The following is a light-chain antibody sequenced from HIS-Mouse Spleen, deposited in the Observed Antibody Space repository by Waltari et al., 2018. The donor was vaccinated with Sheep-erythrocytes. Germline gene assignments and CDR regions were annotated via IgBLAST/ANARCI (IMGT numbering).Light chain of an antibody. V-gene: IGLV3-1*01. CDR1: KLGDKY. Sequence: SSELTQPPSVSVSPGQTASIPCSGDKLGDKYACWYQRKPGQSPVLVIYQDTKRPSGIPERFSGSNSGNTATLTISGTQAMDEADYYCQAWDSSIVVFGGGTKLTVL. J-gene: IGLJ2*01. CDR3: QAWDSSIVV. CDR2: QDT.